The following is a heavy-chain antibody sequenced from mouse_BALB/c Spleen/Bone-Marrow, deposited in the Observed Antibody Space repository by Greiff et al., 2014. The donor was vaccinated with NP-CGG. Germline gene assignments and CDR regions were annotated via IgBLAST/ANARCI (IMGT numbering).Heavy chain of an antibody. V-gene: IGHV1-12*01. CDR2: IYPGNGDT. CDR3: ARGGYGNYLYYAMDY. CDR1: GYTFTNYN. J-gene: IGHJ4*01. Sequence: VQLQQSGAELVKPGASVKMSCKASGYTFTNYNMHWVKLTPGQGLEWIGAIYPGNGDTSYNQKFKGKATLTADKSSSTAYMQLSSLTSEDSAVYYCARGGYGNYLYYAMDYWGQGTSVTVSS. D-gene: IGHD2-10*02.